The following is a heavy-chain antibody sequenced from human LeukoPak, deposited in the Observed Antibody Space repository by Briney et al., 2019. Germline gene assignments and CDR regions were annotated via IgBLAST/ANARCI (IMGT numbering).Heavy chain of an antibody. D-gene: IGHD6-19*01. CDR2: ISWNSGSI. Sequence: GGSLRLSCAASGFTFDDYAMHWVRQAPGKGLEWVSGISWNSGSIGYADSVKGRFTISRDNDKNSLYLQMNSLRAEDTALYYCAKDAPRGVVAGVFDYWGQGTLVTVSS. J-gene: IGHJ4*02. CDR3: AKDAPRGVVAGVFDY. V-gene: IGHV3-9*01. CDR1: GFTFDDYA.